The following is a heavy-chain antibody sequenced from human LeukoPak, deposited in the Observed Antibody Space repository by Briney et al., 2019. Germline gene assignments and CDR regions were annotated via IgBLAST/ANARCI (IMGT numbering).Heavy chain of an antibody. CDR3: ARDPGVVAMHYLDY. CDR1: GFTFSSHA. J-gene: IGHJ4*02. V-gene: IGHV3-23*01. D-gene: IGHD3-3*01. CDR2: IGGIGGST. Sequence: GGSMRLSCAASGFTFSSHAMSWVRQAPGKRLEWVSAIGGIGGSTYYADSVKGRFTISRDNSKNTLYLQMNSLRAEDTGLYFCARDPGVVAMHYLDYWGQGTLVTVSS.